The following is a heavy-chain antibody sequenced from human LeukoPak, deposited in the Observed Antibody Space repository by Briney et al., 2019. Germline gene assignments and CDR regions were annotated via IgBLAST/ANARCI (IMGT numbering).Heavy chain of an antibody. CDR1: GGSVSSTHY. CDR3: AKSTYYYDTFVNAFDL. CDR2: IYYGGNT. J-gene: IGHJ3*01. Sequence: PSETLSLTCTVSGGSVSSTHYWGWTRRPPGKGLEWIGSIYYGGNTYYNASLRSRVTTSVDTSKNQFSLKLSSVTAADTAVYYCAKSTYYYDTFVNAFDLWGQGTVVTVSS. V-gene: IGHV4-39*07. D-gene: IGHD3-22*01.